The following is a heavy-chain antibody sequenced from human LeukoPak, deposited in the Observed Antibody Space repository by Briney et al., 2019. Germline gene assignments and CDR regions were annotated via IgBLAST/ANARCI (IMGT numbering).Heavy chain of an antibody. Sequence: GGSLRLSCAASGFTFDDYAMHWVRQAPGKGLEWVSGISWNSGSIGYADSVKGRFTISRDNAKNSLYLQMNSLRAEDTALYYCANSRFYYEHLGDAFDIWGQGTMVTVSS. CDR1: GFTFDDYA. CDR2: ISWNSGSI. D-gene: IGHD3-22*01. V-gene: IGHV3-9*01. CDR3: ANSRFYYEHLGDAFDI. J-gene: IGHJ3*02.